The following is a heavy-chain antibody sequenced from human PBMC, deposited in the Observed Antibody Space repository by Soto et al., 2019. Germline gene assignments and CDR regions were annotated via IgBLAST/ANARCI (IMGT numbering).Heavy chain of an antibody. CDR3: ASHGFGPLHGLVDV. CDR1: GGSITNYY. CDR2: INYDGYS. Sequence: QVQLQESSPGLVKPSETLSLTCTVSGGSITNYYCSWFRQPPGKGLEWIGYINYDGYSAYNLYLKGRVTLSMDASKTQFSLMLESVTATDTAVYYCASHGFGPLHGLVDVWGPGTTVIVSS. V-gene: IGHV4-59*08. J-gene: IGHJ6*02. D-gene: IGHD3-10*01.